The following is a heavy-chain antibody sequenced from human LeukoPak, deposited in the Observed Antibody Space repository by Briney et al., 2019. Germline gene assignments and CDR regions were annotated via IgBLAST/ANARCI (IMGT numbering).Heavy chain of an antibody. CDR1: GGSISSGGYY. Sequence: SETLSLTCTVSGGSISSGGYYWSWIRQHSGKGLEWIGYIYYSGSTYYNPSLKSRVTISVDTSKNQFSLKLSSVTAADTAVYYCARSDYGGNYFDYWGQGTLVTVSS. V-gene: IGHV4-31*03. J-gene: IGHJ4*02. CDR2: IYYSGST. CDR3: ARSDYGGNYFDY. D-gene: IGHD4-23*01.